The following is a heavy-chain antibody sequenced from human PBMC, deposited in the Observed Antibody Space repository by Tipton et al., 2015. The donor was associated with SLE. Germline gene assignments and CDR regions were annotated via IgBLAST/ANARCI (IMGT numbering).Heavy chain of an antibody. J-gene: IGHJ5*02. CDR1: GGSLSGYY. CDR3: ARTHHNDFWSGWLA. CDR2: IYYSGYT. D-gene: IGHD3-3*01. Sequence: TLSLTCTVSGGSLSGYYWSWIRQSPGKGLEWIGYIYYSGYTNSNPSVKSRVTISVDTSKNQFSLKLTSVTAADTAVYYCARTHHNDFWSGWLAWGQGTLVTVSS. V-gene: IGHV4-59*12.